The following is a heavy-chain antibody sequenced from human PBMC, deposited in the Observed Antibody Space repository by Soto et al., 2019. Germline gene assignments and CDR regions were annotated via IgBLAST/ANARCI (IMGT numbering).Heavy chain of an antibody. CDR3: AKGSIEYGASVDN. V-gene: IGHV3-23*01. Sequence: EVQLLESGGGLVQPGGSLRLSCAASGFSFSSYAMVWVRQAPGKGLEWASVISARGGSLYFADSVKGRFTIFRDNSKNVLSLEMNSLRAEDTATYFCAKGSIEYGASVDNCGPGTLVVVSA. CDR2: ISARGGSL. J-gene: IGHJ4*02. CDR1: GFSFSSYA. D-gene: IGHD2-8*01.